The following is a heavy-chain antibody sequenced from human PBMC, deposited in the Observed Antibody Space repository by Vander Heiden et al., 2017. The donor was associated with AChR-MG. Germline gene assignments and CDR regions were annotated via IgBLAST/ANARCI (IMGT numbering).Heavy chain of an antibody. CDR1: GFTFDDYA. CDR2: ISWNSGSI. D-gene: IGHD3-16*01. V-gene: IGHV3-9*01. Sequence: EVQLVESGGGLVQPGRSLSLPCAASGFTFDDYAMHWVRQAPGKGLEWVSGISWNSGSIGYADSVKGRFTISRDNAKNSLYLQMNSLRAEDTALYYCAKDLYDYIWGSYFDYWGQGTLVTVSS. CDR3: AKDLYDYIWGSYFDY. J-gene: IGHJ4*02.